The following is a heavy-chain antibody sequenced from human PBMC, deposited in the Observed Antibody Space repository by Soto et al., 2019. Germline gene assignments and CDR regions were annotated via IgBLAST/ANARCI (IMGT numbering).Heavy chain of an antibody. CDR1: GFTFSSYS. CDR2: ISSSSSTI. D-gene: IGHD2-15*01. V-gene: IGHV3-48*01. CDR3: ARQNRYCSAGSCYSFGNNDAFDL. J-gene: IGHJ3*01. Sequence: EVQLVESGGGLVQPGGSLRLSCAASGFTFSSYSMNWVRQAPGKGLEWVSYISSSSSTIYYADSVKGRFTISRDNPKNSLYLQKISLRAQDTTVYYCARQNRYCSAGSCYSFGNNDAFDLWGQGTMVTVSS.